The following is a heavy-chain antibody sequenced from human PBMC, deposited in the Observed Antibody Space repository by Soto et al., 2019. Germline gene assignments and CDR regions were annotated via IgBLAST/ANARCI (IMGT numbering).Heavy chain of an antibody. CDR1: GYTFTSYY. J-gene: IGHJ4*02. Sequence: QVQLVQSGAEVMQPGVSVKVSCKASGYTFTSYYIQWVRQAPGQGLEWMGIINPSGGSTNYAQKCQGRVTMTRDTSTSTVYMELSSLRSEDTAIYYCSRGYPPRDQLGNLPGAFWGQGTLVTVSS. D-gene: IGHD1-1*01. CDR3: SRGYPPRDQLGNLPGAF. CDR2: INPSGGST. V-gene: IGHV1-46*03.